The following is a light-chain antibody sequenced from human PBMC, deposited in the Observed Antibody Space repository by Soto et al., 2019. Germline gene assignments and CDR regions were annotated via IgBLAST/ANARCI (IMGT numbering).Light chain of an antibody. Sequence: DIQMTQSPSTLSASVGDRVIITRRASQSINSWLAWYQQKPGKAPELLISKASSLQSGVPPRFSGSGSGTEFTLTISSLQPDDFATYYCQQYNTYSWTFGQGTKVEIK. CDR1: QSINSW. J-gene: IGKJ1*01. CDR3: QQYNTYSWT. CDR2: KAS. V-gene: IGKV1-5*03.